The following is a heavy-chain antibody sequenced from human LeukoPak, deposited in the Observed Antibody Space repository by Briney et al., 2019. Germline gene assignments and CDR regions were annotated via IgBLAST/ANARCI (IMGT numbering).Heavy chain of an antibody. CDR2: IYSGGST. Sequence: GGTLRLSCAASGFTVNTNYMNWVRQAPGKGLEWVSAIYSGGSTYYADSVKGRFTISRDNSKNTLYLHMNSLRAEDTAVYYCARGSTSSARSHFDYWGLGTLVTVSS. CDR3: ARGSTSSARSHFDY. D-gene: IGHD2-2*01. CDR1: GFTVNTNY. J-gene: IGHJ4*02. V-gene: IGHV3-53*01.